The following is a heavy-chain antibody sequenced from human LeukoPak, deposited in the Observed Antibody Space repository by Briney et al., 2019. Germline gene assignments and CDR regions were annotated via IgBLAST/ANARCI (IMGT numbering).Heavy chain of an antibody. CDR1: GFTFDDYA. V-gene: IGHV3-9*01. CDR2: ISWNSGSI. Sequence: GMSLRLSCAASGFTFDDYAMHWVRQAPGKGLEWVSGISWNSGSIGYADSVKGRFTISRDNAKNSLYLQMNSLSAEDTALYYCAKDEDVNSSRRGLWLSRFGSNNLFQHWGQGTLVTVSS. J-gene: IGHJ1*01. CDR3: AKDEDVNSSRRGLWLSRFGSNNLFQH. D-gene: IGHD6-19*01.